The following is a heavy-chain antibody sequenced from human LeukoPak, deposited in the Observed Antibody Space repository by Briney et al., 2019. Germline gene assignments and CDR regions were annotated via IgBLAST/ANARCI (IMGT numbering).Heavy chain of an antibody. V-gene: IGHV3-30*02. D-gene: IGHD4-17*01. Sequence: GGSLRLSCAASGFTFSSYGMHWVRQAPGKGLEWVAFIRYDGSNKYYADSVKGRFTISRDNSKNTLYLQMNSLRAEDTAVYYCAKFPVEENYGDYYFDYWGQGTLVTVSS. CDR2: IRYDGSNK. CDR3: AKFPVEENYGDYYFDY. CDR1: GFTFSSYG. J-gene: IGHJ4*02.